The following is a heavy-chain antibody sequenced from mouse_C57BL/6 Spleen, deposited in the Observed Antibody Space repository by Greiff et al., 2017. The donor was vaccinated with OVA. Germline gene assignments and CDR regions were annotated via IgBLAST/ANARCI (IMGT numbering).Heavy chain of an antibody. V-gene: IGHV5-6*01. J-gene: IGHJ2*01. CDR1: GFTFSSYG. D-gene: IGHD4-1*01. Sequence: EVQLVESGGDLVKPGGSLKLSCAASGFTFSSYGMSWVRQTPDKRLEWVATISSGGSYTYYPDSVKGRFTISRDNAKNTLYLQMSSLKSEDTAMYYCARHGTGKRGPFDYWGQGTTLTVSS. CDR2: ISSGGSYT. CDR3: ARHGTGKRGPFDY.